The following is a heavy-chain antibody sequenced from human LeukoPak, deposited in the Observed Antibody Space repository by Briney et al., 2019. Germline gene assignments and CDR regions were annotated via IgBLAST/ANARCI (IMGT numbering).Heavy chain of an antibody. Sequence: GGSLRLSCAASGFTFDDYAMHWVRQAPGKGLEWVSGISWNSGSIGYADSVKGRFTISRDNAKNSLYLQMNSLRAEDTALYYCAKTPPSNPHRYYFDYWGQGTLVTVSS. V-gene: IGHV3-9*01. J-gene: IGHJ4*02. CDR3: AKTPPSNPHRYYFDY. D-gene: IGHD4-4*01. CDR1: GFTFDDYA. CDR2: ISWNSGSI.